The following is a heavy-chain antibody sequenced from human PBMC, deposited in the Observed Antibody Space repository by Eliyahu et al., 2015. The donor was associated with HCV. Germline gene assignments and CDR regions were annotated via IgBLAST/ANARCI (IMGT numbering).Heavy chain of an antibody. CDR1: GXSFGDYY. CDR2: INDGGDT. CDR3: ARVFGAAAGDY. V-gene: IGHV4-34*01. D-gene: IGHD6-13*01. J-gene: IGHJ4*02. Sequence: QVQLQQWGAGLLKPSETLSLTCAVYGXSFGDYYWSWLRQTPGKGLEWIGEINDGGDTNYNPSLKSRVTISVDTPKSQFSLKMTSMTAADTAVYYCARVFGAAAGDYWGQGALVTVSS.